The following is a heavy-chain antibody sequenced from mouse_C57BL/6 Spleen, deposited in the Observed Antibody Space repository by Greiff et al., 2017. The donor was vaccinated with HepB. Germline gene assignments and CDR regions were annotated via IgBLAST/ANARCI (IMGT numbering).Heavy chain of an antibody. Sequence: VQLKESGPGMVKPSQSLSLTCTVTGYSITSGYDWHWIRHFPGNKLEWMGYISYSGSTNYNPSLKSRISITHDTSKNQFFLKLNSVTTEDTATYYCARGGLGRGYFDYWGQGTTLTVSS. CDR1: GYSITSGYD. CDR3: ARGGLGRGYFDY. V-gene: IGHV3-1*01. CDR2: ISYSGST. D-gene: IGHD4-1*01. J-gene: IGHJ2*01.